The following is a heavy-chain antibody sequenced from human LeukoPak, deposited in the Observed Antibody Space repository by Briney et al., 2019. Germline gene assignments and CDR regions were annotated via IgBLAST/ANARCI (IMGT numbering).Heavy chain of an antibody. CDR1: GYTFTSYY. Sequence: ASVKVSCKASGYTFTSYYMHWVRQAPGQGLEWMGIINPSGGGTNYAQKFQGRVTMTRDTSTSTVYMELSSLRSEDTAVYYCARHATTVVTLFDYWGQGTLVTVSS. J-gene: IGHJ4*02. CDR3: ARHATTVVTLFDY. D-gene: IGHD4-23*01. V-gene: IGHV1-46*01. CDR2: INPSGGGT.